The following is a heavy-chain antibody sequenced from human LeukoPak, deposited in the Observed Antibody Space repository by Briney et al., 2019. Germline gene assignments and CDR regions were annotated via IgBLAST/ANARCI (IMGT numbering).Heavy chain of an antibody. V-gene: IGHV3-23*01. J-gene: IGHJ4*02. Sequence: GGSLRLSCAASGFTFNNYAMNWVRQVPRKGLEWVSSIIGGGKTTYYSDSAKLRFTISRDNSQNTLYLQMNSLRGEDTAVYYCARDYADYVGYFFFDYWGQRTLVTVSS. CDR1: GFTFNNYA. CDR2: IIGGGKTT. CDR3: ARDYADYVGYFFFDY. D-gene: IGHD4-17*01.